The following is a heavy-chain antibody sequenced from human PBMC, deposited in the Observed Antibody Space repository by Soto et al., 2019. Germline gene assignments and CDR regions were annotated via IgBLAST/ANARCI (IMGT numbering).Heavy chain of an antibody. D-gene: IGHD1-26*01. CDR1: GFTFSIYW. Sequence: EVQLVESGGGLVQPGGSLRLSCAASGFTFSIYWMHWVRQAPGKGPVWVSRIDNAGSSARYADSVKGRFTISRDNAKNTVYLQMNSLRAEDTAVYYCTRVGGSVSGRDVWGHGATVTVSS. CDR2: IDNAGSSA. V-gene: IGHV3-74*01. J-gene: IGHJ6*02. CDR3: TRVGGSVSGRDV.